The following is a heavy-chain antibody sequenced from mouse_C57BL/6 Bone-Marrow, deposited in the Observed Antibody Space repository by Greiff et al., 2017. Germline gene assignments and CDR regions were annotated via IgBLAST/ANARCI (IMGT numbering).Heavy chain of an antibody. Sequence: EVKVVESGGGLVKPGGSLKLSCAASGFTFSSYTMSWVRQTPEKRLEWVATISGGGGNTYYPDSVKGRFTISRDNAKNTLYLQMSSLRSEDTALYYCARRSDGNYRGGAMDYWGQGTSVTVSS. CDR1: GFTFSSYT. J-gene: IGHJ4*01. D-gene: IGHD2-1*01. CDR3: ARRSDGNYRGGAMDY. V-gene: IGHV5-9*01. CDR2: ISGGGGNT.